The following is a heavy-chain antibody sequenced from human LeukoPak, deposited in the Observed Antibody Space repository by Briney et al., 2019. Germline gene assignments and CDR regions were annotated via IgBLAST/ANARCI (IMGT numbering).Heavy chain of an antibody. CDR1: GGSFSGYY. V-gene: IGHV4-34*01. CDR2: INHSGST. D-gene: IGHD6-19*01. J-gene: IGHJ4*02. CDR3: ARSYSSGWYRADY. Sequence: SEALSLTCAVYGGSFSGYYWSWIRQPPGKGLEWIGEINHSGSTNYNPSLKSRVTISVDTSKNQFSLKLSSVTAADTAVYYCARSYSSGWYRADYWGQGTLVTVSS.